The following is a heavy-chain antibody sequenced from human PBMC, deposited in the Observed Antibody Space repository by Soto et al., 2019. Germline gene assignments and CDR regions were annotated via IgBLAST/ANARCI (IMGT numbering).Heavy chain of an antibody. J-gene: IGHJ6*02. D-gene: IGHD4-17*01. Sequence: SETLSLTCAVYGGSFSGYYWSWIRQPPGKGLEWIREINHSGSTNYNPSLKSRVTISVDTSKNQFSLKLSSVTAADTAVYYCARGEKTTVVTWRYYGMDVWGQGTTVTVSS. CDR2: INHSGST. CDR1: GGSFSGYY. V-gene: IGHV4-34*01. CDR3: ARGEKTTVVTWRYYGMDV.